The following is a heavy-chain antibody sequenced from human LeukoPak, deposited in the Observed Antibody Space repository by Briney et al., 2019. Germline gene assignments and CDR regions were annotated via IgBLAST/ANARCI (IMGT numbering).Heavy chain of an antibody. CDR2: IRSKAYGGTT. V-gene: IGHV3-49*04. Sequence: GGSLRLSCTASGFTFGDYAMSWVRQAPGKGLEWVGFIRSKAYGGTTEYAASVKGRFTISRDDSKSIAYLQMNSLKPEDTAVYYCTRVPRTGIDYWGQGTLVTVSS. CDR3: TRVPRTGIDY. CDR1: GFTFGDYA. D-gene: IGHD3-10*01. J-gene: IGHJ4*02.